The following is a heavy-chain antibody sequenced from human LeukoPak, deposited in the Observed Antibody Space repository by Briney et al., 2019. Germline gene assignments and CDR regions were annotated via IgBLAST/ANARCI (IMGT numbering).Heavy chain of an antibody. CDR1: GFAFSSNY. D-gene: IGHD2-21*01. J-gene: IGHJ4*02. Sequence: GGSLRLSCAASGFAFSSNYMSWVRQAPGKGLEWVSGIYSGGNTYSTDSVKGRFIISRDNSKNTLYLQMNSLLDEDTAVYYCSGEIPLRGYFDFWGQGTLVTVSS. CDR3: SGEIPLRGYFDF. CDR2: IYSGGNT. V-gene: IGHV3-53*01.